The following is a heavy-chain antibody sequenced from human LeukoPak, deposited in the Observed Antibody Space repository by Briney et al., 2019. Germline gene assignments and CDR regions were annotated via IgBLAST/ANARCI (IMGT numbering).Heavy chain of an antibody. V-gene: IGHV3-48*04. CDR3: ARKRYSLDY. CDR2: ISSSSSTI. CDR1: GLTFSSYS. Sequence: QTGGSLRLSCAASGLTFSSYSMNWVRQAPGKGLEWVSYISSSSSTIYYADSVKGRFTISRDNAKNSLYLQMNSLRAEDTAVYYCARKRYSLDYWGQGTLVTVSS. D-gene: IGHD5-18*01. J-gene: IGHJ4*02.